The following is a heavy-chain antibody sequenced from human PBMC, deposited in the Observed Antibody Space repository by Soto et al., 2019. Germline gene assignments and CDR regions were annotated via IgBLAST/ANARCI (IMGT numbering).Heavy chain of an antibody. CDR1: KFSFSSYA. V-gene: IGHV3-33*01. Sequence: QGQLVESGGGVVQPGRSLRLSCVASKFSFSSYAMHWVRQAPGKGLEWLAVIWYDGSEKLYADSVKGRFTISRDNSKDTLYLQMSSLRVEDTAVYYCARDRRAADIECHDIWGQGTMVTVSS. J-gene: IGHJ3*02. D-gene: IGHD6-25*01. CDR2: IWYDGSEK. CDR3: ARDRRAADIECHDI.